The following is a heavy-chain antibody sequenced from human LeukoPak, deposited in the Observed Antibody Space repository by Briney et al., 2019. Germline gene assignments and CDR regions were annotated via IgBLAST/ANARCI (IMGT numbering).Heavy chain of an antibody. V-gene: IGHV4-59*01. Sequence: SETLSLTCTVSGGSISSYYWSWIRQPPGKGLEWIGYIYYSGSTNYNPSLKSRVTISVDTSKNQFSLKLSSVTAADTAVYYCARGGGIVGANDAFDIWGQGTMVTVSS. CDR1: GGSISSYY. J-gene: IGHJ3*02. D-gene: IGHD1-26*01. CDR3: ARGGGIVGANDAFDI. CDR2: IYYSGST.